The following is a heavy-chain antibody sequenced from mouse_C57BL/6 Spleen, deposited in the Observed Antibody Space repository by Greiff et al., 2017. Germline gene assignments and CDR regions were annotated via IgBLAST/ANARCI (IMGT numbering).Heavy chain of an antibody. D-gene: IGHD2-5*01. V-gene: IGHV14-2*01. CDR1: GFNITDYY. Sequence: VQLQQSGAELVKPGASVKLSCTASGFNITDYYMHWVKQRTEQGLEWIGRIDPEDGETKYAPKFQGKATITAYTSSNTAYRQLSSLTSEDTSVYYGATGSNYDLDYWGQGTTLTVSS. CDR2: IDPEDGET. J-gene: IGHJ2*01. CDR3: ATGSNYDLDY.